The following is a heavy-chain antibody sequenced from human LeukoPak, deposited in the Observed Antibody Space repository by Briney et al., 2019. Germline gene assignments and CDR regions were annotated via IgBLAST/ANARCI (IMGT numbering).Heavy chain of an antibody. D-gene: IGHD6-19*01. CDR2: INHSGST. Sequence: PSETLSLTCAVYGGSFSGYYWSWIRQPPGKGLEWIGEINHSGSTNYNPSLKSRVTISVDTSKNQFSLKLSSVTAADTAVYFCAGGGSGWFVSWGHGTLVTVSS. V-gene: IGHV4-34*01. CDR1: GGSFSGYY. CDR3: AGGGSGWFVS. J-gene: IGHJ5*01.